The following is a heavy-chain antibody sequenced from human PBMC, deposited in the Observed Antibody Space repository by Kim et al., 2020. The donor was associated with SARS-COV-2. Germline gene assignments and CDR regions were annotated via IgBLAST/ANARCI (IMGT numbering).Heavy chain of an antibody. V-gene: IGHV1-3*01. D-gene: IGHD3-9*01. CDR3: ARVSLRYFRAFDI. Sequence: YSQKFQGRVTITRDTSASTAYMELSSLRSEDTAVYYCARVSLRYFRAFDIWGQGTMVTVSS. J-gene: IGHJ3*02.